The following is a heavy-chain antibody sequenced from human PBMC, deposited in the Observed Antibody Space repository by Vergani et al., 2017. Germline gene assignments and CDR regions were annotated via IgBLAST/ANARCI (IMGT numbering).Heavy chain of an antibody. D-gene: IGHD6-6*01. CDR3: ARGRLEYSTSLYYFDY. V-gene: IGHV1-8*01. CDR2: MNPNSGNT. J-gene: IGHJ4*02. CDR1: GYTFTSYD. Sequence: QVQLVQSGAEVKKPGASVKVSCKASGYTFTSYDINWVRQATGQGLEWMGWMNPNSGNTGYAQKFQGRVTMTRNTSISTAYMELSSLRSEDTAVYYCARGRLEYSTSLYYFDYWSLGALVTVSS.